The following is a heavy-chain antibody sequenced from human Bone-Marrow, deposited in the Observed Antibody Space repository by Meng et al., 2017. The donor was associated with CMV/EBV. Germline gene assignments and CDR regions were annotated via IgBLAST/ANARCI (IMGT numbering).Heavy chain of an antibody. CDR2: INYDGSST. CDR1: GFTFSSYS. CDR3: ARDGVSYFDY. J-gene: IGHJ4*01. Sequence: GESLKISCAASGFTFSSYSMSWVRQAPGKGLLWLARINYDGSSTIYADSVRGRFTISRDNARNTLYLQMNSLRAEDTALYYCARDGVSYFDYWGHGQLVTCSS. D-gene: IGHD2/OR15-2a*01. V-gene: IGHV3-74*01.